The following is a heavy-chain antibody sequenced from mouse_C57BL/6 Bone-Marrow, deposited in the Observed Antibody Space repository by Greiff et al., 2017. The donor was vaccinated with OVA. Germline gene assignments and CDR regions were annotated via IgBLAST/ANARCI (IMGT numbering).Heavy chain of an antibody. Sequence: DVMLVESGGGLVQPGGSLSLSCAASGFTFTDYYMSWVRQPPGKALEWLGFIRNKANGYTTEYSASVKGRFTISRDNSQSILYLQMNALRAEDSATYYCARYGYYYGSSSYYYAMDYWGQGTSVTVSS. J-gene: IGHJ4*01. D-gene: IGHD1-1*01. CDR1: GFTFTDYY. V-gene: IGHV7-3*01. CDR2: IRNKANGYTT. CDR3: ARYGYYYGSSSYYYAMDY.